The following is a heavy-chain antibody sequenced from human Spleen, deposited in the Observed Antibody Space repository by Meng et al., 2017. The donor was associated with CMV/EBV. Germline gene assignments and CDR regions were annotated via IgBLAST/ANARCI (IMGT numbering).Heavy chain of an antibody. D-gene: IGHD3-10*01. CDR1: GGSFSGYY. J-gene: IGHJ4*02. CDR2: INHSGST. CDR3: ARVVHVRSYYGSGSYYRNFDY. V-gene: IGHV4-34*01. Sequence: QVPLKQWGPGLLKPSVTLSLPCAGYGGSFSGYYWSWIRQPPGKGLEWIGEINHSGSTNYNPSLKSRVTISVDTSKNQFSLKLSSVTAADTAVYYCARVVHVRSYYGSGSYYRNFDYWGQGTLVTVSS.